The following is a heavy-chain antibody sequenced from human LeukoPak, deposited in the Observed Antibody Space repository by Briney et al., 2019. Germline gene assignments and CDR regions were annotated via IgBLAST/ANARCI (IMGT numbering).Heavy chain of an antibody. CDR1: GGSINSGNYY. D-gene: IGHD5-24*01. J-gene: IGHJ4*02. CDR3: ARHGGGYSFDY. Sequence: PSETLSLTCTVSGGSINSGNYYWTWIRQPAGKGLEWIGRFFATGSTSSSHNPSLSGRASISVDTSKNQFSLKLSSVTAADTAVYYCARHGGGYSFDYWGQGTLVTVSS. CDR2: FFATGST. V-gene: IGHV4-61*02.